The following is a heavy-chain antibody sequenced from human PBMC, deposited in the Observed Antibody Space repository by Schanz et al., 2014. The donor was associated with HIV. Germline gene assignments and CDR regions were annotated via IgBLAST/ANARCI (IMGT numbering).Heavy chain of an antibody. Sequence: QVQLVQSGAEVKKPGSSVEVSCKASGDTFSTDAFSWVRQVPGQGLEWMGGIIPKHGTSTSAQRFKGRVAIAADTSTSTIYLELSSLRSEDTAVYYCASGRFDTVIWWGDAFLIWGRGTMVTVSS. CDR3: ASGRFDTVIWWGDAFLI. J-gene: IGHJ3*02. D-gene: IGHD5-18*01. V-gene: IGHV1-69*06. CDR2: IIPKHGTS. CDR1: GDTFSTDA.